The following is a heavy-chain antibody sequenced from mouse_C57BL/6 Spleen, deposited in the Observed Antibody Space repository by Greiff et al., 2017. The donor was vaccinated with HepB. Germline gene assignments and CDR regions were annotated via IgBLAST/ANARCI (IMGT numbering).Heavy chain of an antibody. CDR3: ARWSTGKRDY. Sequence: QVQLQQSGAELARPGASVKLSCKASGYTFTSYGISWVKQRTGQGLEWIGAIYPRSGNTYYNEKLKGKATLTADKSTSTAYMELRSLTSEDSAVYFCARWSTGKRDYWGQGTTLTVSS. CDR2: IYPRSGNT. J-gene: IGHJ2*01. V-gene: IGHV1-81*01. CDR1: GYTFTSYG. D-gene: IGHD4-1*02.